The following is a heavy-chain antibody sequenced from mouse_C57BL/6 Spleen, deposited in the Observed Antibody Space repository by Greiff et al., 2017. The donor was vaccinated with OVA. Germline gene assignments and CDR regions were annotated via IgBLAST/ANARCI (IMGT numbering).Heavy chain of an antibody. CDR1: GYAFSSYW. CDR3: ARYGSSYGGLFDY. J-gene: IGHJ2*01. V-gene: IGHV1-80*01. Sequence: QVHVKQSGAELVKPGASVKISCKASGYAFSSYWMNWVKQRPGKGLEWIGQLYPGDGDTNYNGKFKGKATLTADKSSSTAYMQLSSLTSEDSAVYFCARYGSSYGGLFDYWGQGTTLTVSS. CDR2: LYPGDGDT. D-gene: IGHD1-1*01.